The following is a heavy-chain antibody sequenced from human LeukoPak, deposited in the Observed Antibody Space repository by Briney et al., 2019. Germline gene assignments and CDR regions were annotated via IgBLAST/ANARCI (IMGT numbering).Heavy chain of an antibody. Sequence: GASVKVSCKASGYTFTSYYMHWVRQAPGQGLEWMGIINPSGGSTSYAQKFQGRVTITTDESTSTAYMELSSLRSEDTAVYYCARDGEDSSGWYLANWFDPWGQGTLVTVSS. D-gene: IGHD6-19*01. J-gene: IGHJ5*02. CDR3: ARDGEDSSGWYLANWFDP. V-gene: IGHV1-46*01. CDR1: GYTFTSYY. CDR2: INPSGGST.